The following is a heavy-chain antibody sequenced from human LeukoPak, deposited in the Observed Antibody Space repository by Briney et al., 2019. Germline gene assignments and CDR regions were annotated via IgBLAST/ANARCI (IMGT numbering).Heavy chain of an antibody. CDR3: APRPGYCSSTSCHEGRD. Sequence: GGSLSLSCAASGFTFSSYGMHWVGQAPGKGLVWVPRINNDESHTTYADSVKGRFTISRDNAKNALYLQMNSLRAEDTAVYYCAPRPGYCSSTSCHEGRDWGQGTLVTVSS. J-gene: IGHJ4*02. D-gene: IGHD2-2*03. CDR1: GFTFSSYG. CDR2: INNDESHT. V-gene: IGHV3-74*01.